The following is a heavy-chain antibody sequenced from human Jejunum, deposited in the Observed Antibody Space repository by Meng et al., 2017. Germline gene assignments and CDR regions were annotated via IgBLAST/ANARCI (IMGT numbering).Heavy chain of an antibody. D-gene: IGHD2-21*01. J-gene: IGHJ4*02. CDR3: AKLVPY. CDR2: VDTNGNT. V-gene: IGHV3-23*01. Sequence: GESLKISCAASGFTFSSSSMTWVRQAPGKGLEWVSSVDTNGNTYYADSVKGRFTISRDNSKNRLYLQMSSLRAEDTALYYCAKLVPYWGQGTLVTVSS. CDR1: GFTFSSSS.